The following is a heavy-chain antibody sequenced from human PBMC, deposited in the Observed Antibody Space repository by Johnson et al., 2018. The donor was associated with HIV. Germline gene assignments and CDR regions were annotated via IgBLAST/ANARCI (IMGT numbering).Heavy chain of an antibody. V-gene: IGHV3-30*18. CDR3: AKLHCAGGVCNFDILYDAFDT. CDR2: ISYDGSNK. Sequence: QVQLVESGGGVVQPGRSLRLSCAASGFTFSNFGIHWVRQAPGKGLEWVAVISYDGSNKYYVDSVKGRFTISRDNSKNTLYLQMNSLRADDKAVYYCAKLHCAGGVCNFDILYDAFDTWGHGTMVTVSS. CDR1: GFTFSNFG. J-gene: IGHJ3*02. D-gene: IGHD2-8*02.